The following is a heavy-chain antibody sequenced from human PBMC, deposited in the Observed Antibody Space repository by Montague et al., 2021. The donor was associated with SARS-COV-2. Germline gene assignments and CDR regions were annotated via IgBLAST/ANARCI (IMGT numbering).Heavy chain of an antibody. D-gene: IGHD1-1*01. CDR3: ARAQNICFIANCVNYFDL. CDR1: GGSIRSYY. Sequence: SETLSLTCEVSGGSIRSYYWSWIRQSPGKGLEWIGYVPYTGSTKYNPSLKTRVTLSLDTPKNHFSLRLNSVTAADTAVYYCARAQNICFIANCVNYFDLWGLGALVSVSS. CDR2: VPYTGST. V-gene: IGHV4-59*01. J-gene: IGHJ4*02.